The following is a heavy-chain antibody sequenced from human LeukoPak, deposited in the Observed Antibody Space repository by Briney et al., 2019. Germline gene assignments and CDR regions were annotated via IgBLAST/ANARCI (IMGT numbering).Heavy chain of an antibody. CDR2: INPNSGGT. CDR3: ARDEGSSWRYYFDY. V-gene: IGHV1-2*02. Sequence: ASVKVSCKASGYTFTGYYMHWVRQAPGQGLEWMGWINPNSGGTNYAQKFQGRVTMTRDTSTSTAYMELSRLRSDDTAVYYCARDEGSSWRYYFDYWGQGTLVTVSS. CDR1: GYTFTGYY. J-gene: IGHJ4*02. D-gene: IGHD6-13*01.